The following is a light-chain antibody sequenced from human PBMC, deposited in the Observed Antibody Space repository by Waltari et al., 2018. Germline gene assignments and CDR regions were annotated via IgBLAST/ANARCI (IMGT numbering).Light chain of an antibody. CDR2: RDN. Sequence: QSVLTQPPSASGTPGQRATISCSGSSPTTGNYYVYWYQHLPGTAPKPLFYRDNQRAPGVPDRFSVSKSGTSASLAISGLRSEDEADYYCAAWDDSLGGSVAFGGGTKLTVL. CDR3: AAWDDSLGGSVA. V-gene: IGLV1-47*01. CDR1: SPTTGNYY. J-gene: IGLJ2*01.